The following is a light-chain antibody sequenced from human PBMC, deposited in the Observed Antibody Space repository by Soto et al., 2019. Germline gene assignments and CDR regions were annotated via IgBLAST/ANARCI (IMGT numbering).Light chain of an antibody. CDR2: GNS. CDR1: SSNIGAGYD. Sequence: QSVLTQPPSVSGAPGQRVTISCTGSSSNIGAGYDVHWYQQLPRTAPKLLIYGNSNRPSGVPDRFSGSKPGTSASLAITGLQAEDEADYYCQSYDSSLSGYVFGTGTKVTVL. J-gene: IGLJ1*01. V-gene: IGLV1-40*01. CDR3: QSYDSSLSGYV.